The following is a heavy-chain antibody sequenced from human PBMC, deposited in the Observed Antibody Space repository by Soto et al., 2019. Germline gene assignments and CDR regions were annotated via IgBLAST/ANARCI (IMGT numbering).Heavy chain of an antibody. CDR3: ARGRLNYDYVWGSYRYHDAFDI. CDR2: INHSGST. J-gene: IGHJ3*02. CDR1: GGSFSGHY. Sequence: PSETLSLTCAVYGGSFSGHYWSWIRQPPGKGLEWIGEINHSGSTNYNPSLKSRVTISVDTSKNQFSLKLSSVTAADTAVYYCARGRLNYDYVWGSYRYHDAFDIWGQGTMVTVSS. V-gene: IGHV4-34*01. D-gene: IGHD3-16*02.